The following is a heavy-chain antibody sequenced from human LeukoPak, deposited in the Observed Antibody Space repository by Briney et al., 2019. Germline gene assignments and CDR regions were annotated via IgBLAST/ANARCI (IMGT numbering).Heavy chain of an antibody. CDR1: GFIFSNYA. D-gene: IGHD6-19*01. Sequence: GGSLRLSCAASGFIFSNYAMSWVRQVPGMGLEWVSTISSRGDSTYVADSVKGRFTISRDNSKNSLYLQMNTVRAEDTAVYYCVKGPRPDITVAHTVENWGQGTLVTVSS. J-gene: IGHJ4*02. V-gene: IGHV3-23*01. CDR3: VKGPRPDITVAHTVEN. CDR2: ISSRGDST.